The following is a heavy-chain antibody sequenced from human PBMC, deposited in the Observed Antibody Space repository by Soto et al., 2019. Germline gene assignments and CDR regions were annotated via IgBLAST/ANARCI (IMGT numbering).Heavy chain of an antibody. CDR2: TNDSGSA. J-gene: IGHJ6*03. D-gene: IGHD3-10*01. Sequence: WIWIRQPPGKGLEWIGETNDSGSANHNPSLKSRVIISVDTSKNQFSLRLNSVTAADTAVYYCAGLRGYYYYIDVWGKGTTVTVSS. V-gene: IGHV4-34*01. CDR3: AGLRGYYYYIDV.